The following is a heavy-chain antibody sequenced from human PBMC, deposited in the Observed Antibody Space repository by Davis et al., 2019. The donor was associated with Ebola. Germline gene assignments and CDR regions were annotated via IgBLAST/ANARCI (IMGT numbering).Heavy chain of an antibody. D-gene: IGHD3-22*01. CDR2: IIPIFGTA. CDR3: ASRVSRYYYDSSGYYVY. J-gene: IGHJ4*02. CDR1: GGTFSSYA. Sequence: SVKVSCKASGGTFSSYAISWVRQAPGQGLEWMGGIIPIFGTANYAQKFQGRVTITADESTSTAYMELSSLRSEDTAVYYCASRVSRYYYDSSGYYVYWGQGTLVTVSS. V-gene: IGHV1-69*13.